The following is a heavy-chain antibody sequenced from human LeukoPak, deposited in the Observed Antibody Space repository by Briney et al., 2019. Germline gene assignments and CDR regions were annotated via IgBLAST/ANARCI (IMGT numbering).Heavy chain of an antibody. CDR1: GFTFSSYG. D-gene: IGHD4-17*01. J-gene: IGHJ4*02. CDR2: IWYDGSNK. V-gene: IGHV3-33*06. Sequence: PGRSLRLSCAASGFTFSSYGMHWVRQAPGKGLEWVAVIWYDGSNKYYADSVKGRFTISRDNFKNTLYLQMNSLRAEDTAVYYCAKEGVHGDYDYWGQGTLVTVSS. CDR3: AKEGVHGDYDY.